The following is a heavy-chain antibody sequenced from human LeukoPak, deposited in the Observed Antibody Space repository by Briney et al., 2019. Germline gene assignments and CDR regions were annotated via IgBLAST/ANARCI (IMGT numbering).Heavy chain of an antibody. D-gene: IGHD6-13*01. Sequence: GASVKVSCKASGGTFSSYAISWVRQAPGQGLEWMGGIIPIFGTANYAQKFQGRATITADESTSTAYMELSSLRAEDTAVYYCARGPHSSSWYEGWTRIDYWGQGTLVTVSS. CDR1: GGTFSSYA. J-gene: IGHJ4*02. CDR3: ARGPHSSSWYEGWTRIDY. V-gene: IGHV1-69*13. CDR2: IIPIFGTA.